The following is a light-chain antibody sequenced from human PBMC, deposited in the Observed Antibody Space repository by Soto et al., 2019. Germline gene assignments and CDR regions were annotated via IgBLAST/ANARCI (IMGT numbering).Light chain of an antibody. CDR1: QSINTW. V-gene: IGKV1-5*03. CDR2: DGS. Sequence: DIQMTQSPSTLSASVGDRITITCRASQSINTWLAWYQQIPGEAPKLLIYDGSTLERGVPSRFSGSGSGTEFTLTISRLQPEDFATFYCQQYETYSRTFGQGTTVEVK. CDR3: QQYETYSRT. J-gene: IGKJ1*01.